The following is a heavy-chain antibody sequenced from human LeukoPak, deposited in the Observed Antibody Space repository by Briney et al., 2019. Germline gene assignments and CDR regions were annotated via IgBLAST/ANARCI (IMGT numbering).Heavy chain of an antibody. Sequence: GGSLRLSCVGSGFTFRSHAMSWVRQAPEKGPEFVSGIYENGGTTYYADSVKGRFSISRDNSKNILYLQMDSLRGEDTAVYYCAKDFRIGYSAHFDYWGQGALVTVSS. CDR1: GFTFRSHA. CDR3: AKDFRIGYSAHFDY. V-gene: IGHV3-23*01. D-gene: IGHD2-21*01. CDR2: IYENGGTT. J-gene: IGHJ4*02.